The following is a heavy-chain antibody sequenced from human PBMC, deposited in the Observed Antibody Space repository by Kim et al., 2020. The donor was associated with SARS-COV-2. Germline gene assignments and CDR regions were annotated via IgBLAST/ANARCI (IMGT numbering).Heavy chain of an antibody. D-gene: IGHD3-9*01. V-gene: IGHV1-8*01. J-gene: IGHJ4*02. CDR2: MNPNSGNT. Sequence: ASVKVSCKASGYTFTSYDINWVRQATGQGLEWMGWMNPNSGNTGYAQKFQGRVTMTRNTSISTAYMELSSLRSEDTAVYYCARVPYYDILTGYYIGPALDYWGQGTLVTVSS. CDR1: GYTFTSYD. CDR3: ARVPYYDILTGYYIGPALDY.